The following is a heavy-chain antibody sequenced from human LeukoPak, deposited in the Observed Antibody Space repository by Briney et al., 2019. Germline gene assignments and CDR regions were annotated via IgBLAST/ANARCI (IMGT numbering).Heavy chain of an antibody. CDR3: AKDWWGVSSGLGS. D-gene: IGHD3-16*02. V-gene: IGHV3-30*04. CDR2: ISYDASDK. Sequence: GRSLRLSCAASGFTFSSYAMHWVRQAPGKGLEWVAVISYDASDKYYADSVKGRFTISRDNSKNTLYLQMDSLRPDDTAVYYCAKDWWGVSSGLGSWGQGTLVTVSS. CDR1: GFTFSSYA. J-gene: IGHJ4*02.